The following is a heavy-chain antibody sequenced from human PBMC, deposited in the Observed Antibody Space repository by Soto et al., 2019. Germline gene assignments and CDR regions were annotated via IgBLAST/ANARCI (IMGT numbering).Heavy chain of an antibody. V-gene: IGHV1-2*04. CDR1: GYTFTGYY. J-gene: IGHJ6*02. Sequence: ASVKVSCKASGYTFTGYYMHWVRQAPGQGLEWMGWINPNSGGTNYAQKFQGWVTMTRDTSISTAYMELSRLRSDDTAVYYCARSGHRGSIIVVVPAASDYYYGMDVWGQGTTVTVSS. D-gene: IGHD2-2*01. CDR3: ARSGHRGSIIVVVPAASDYYYGMDV. CDR2: INPNSGGT.